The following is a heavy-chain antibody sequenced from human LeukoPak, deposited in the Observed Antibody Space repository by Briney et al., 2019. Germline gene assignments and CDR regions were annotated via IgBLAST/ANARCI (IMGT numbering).Heavy chain of an antibody. Sequence: NPSETLSLTCAVSGYSISSGYYWGWIRQPAGKGLEWIGRIYSSGSTNYNPSLTSRVTISVDTSKNQLSLKLSSVTAADTAVYYCARAEWRYCSSISCYIFDYWGQGTLVTVSS. CDR1: GYSISSGYY. CDR2: IYSSGST. V-gene: IGHV4-38-2*01. D-gene: IGHD2-2*02. CDR3: ARAEWRYCSSISCYIFDY. J-gene: IGHJ4*02.